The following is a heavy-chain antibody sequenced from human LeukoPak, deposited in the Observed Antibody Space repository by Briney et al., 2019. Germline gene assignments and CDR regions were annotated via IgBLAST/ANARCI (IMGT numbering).Heavy chain of an antibody. CDR3: AKASRDGYNWNAFDI. D-gene: IGHD5-24*01. CDR1: GFAFSSYG. CDR2: ISYDGGNK. V-gene: IGHV3-30*18. J-gene: IGHJ3*02. Sequence: PGGSLRLSCAASGFAFSSYGMHWVRQAPGKGLEWVAVISYDGGNKYYADSVKGRFTISRDNSKNTLYLQMNSLRAADTAVYYCAKASRDGYNWNAFDIWGQGTMVTVSS.